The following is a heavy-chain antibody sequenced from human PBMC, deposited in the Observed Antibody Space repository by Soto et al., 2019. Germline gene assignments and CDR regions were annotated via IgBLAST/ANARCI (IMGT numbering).Heavy chain of an antibody. CDR3: ARPTYCYDSSGPPAY. J-gene: IGHJ4*02. CDR2: ISYDGSNK. V-gene: IGHV3-30-3*01. CDR1: GFTFSSYA. D-gene: IGHD3-22*01. Sequence: PGGSLRLSCAASGFTFSSYAMHWVRQAPGKGLEWVAVISYDGSNKYYADSVKGRFTISRDNAKNSLYLQMNSLRAEDTAVYYFARPTYCYDSSGPPAYWGQGTLVTVSS.